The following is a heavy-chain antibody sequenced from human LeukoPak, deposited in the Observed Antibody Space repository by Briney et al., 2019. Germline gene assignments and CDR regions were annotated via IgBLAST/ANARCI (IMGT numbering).Heavy chain of an antibody. V-gene: IGHV4-34*01. Sequence: PSETLSLTCAVYGGSFSGYYWSWIRQPPGKGLEWIGEINHSGSTNYNPSLKSRVTISVDTSKNQFSLKLSSVTAADTAVYYCARVSGRQFDPWGQGTLVTVSS. D-gene: IGHD6-25*01. CDR3: ARVSGRQFDP. CDR2: INHSGST. CDR1: GGSFSGYY. J-gene: IGHJ5*02.